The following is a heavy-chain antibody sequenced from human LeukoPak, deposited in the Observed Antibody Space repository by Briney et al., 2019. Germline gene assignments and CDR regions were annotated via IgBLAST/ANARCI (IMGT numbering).Heavy chain of an antibody. V-gene: IGHV3-7*01. J-gene: IGHJ4*02. CDR2: IKQDGSEK. Sequence: PGGSLGLSCAASGFRFTNYWMSWVRQAPGKGLEWVANIKQDGSEKDYVDSMKGRFTISRDNAKNSVYLQVSSLRAEDTAVYYCARIGYRSSSFDYWGRGTLVTVSS. CDR3: ARIGYRSSSFDY. D-gene: IGHD6-13*01. CDR1: GFRFTNYW.